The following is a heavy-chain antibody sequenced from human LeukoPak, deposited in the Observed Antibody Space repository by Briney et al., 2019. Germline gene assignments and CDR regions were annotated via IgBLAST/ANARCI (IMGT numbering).Heavy chain of an antibody. CDR2: INQDGSDK. CDR3: ARGEYYYDGGY. CDR1: GFTFSSYW. J-gene: IGHJ4*02. V-gene: IGHV3-7*04. Sequence: PGGSLRLSCAASGFTFSSYWMSWVRQAPGKGLEWVANINQDGSDKYYVDSVKGRFTISRDNAKNSLFLQMNSLRAEETAVYYCARGEYYYDGGYWGQGTLVTVSS. D-gene: IGHD3-22*01.